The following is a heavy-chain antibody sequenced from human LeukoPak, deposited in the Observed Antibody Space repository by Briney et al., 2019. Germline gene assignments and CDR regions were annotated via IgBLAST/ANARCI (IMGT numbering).Heavy chain of an antibody. D-gene: IGHD6-13*01. CDR2: ISYDGSYK. CDR3: AKDRYSGLNTIDY. CDR1: EFTFSTYG. V-gene: IGHV3-30*18. Sequence: GGSLRLSCAASEFTFSTYGMHWVRQAPGEGLEWVAVISYDGSYKFYADSVKGRFTISRDNSKSTLYLQMNSLRAEDTAVYYCAKDRYSGLNTIDYWGQGTLVTVSS. J-gene: IGHJ4*02.